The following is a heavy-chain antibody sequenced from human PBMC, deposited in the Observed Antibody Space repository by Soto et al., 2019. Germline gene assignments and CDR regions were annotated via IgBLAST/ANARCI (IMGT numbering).Heavy chain of an antibody. CDR2: IYYTRST. CDR1: GGSISSGGYY. J-gene: IGHJ5*02. Sequence: QMQLQESGPGLVKPSQTLSLTCTVSGGSISSGGYYWCWIRQRPGKGLGWIGFIYYTRSTYYNPFLKSRVTISVHTSKNQFSLKLCSVTAADTAVYYCASGSGSYYSCFDPWGQGTLVTVSS. CDR3: ASGSGSYYSCFDP. D-gene: IGHD3-10*01. V-gene: IGHV4-31*03.